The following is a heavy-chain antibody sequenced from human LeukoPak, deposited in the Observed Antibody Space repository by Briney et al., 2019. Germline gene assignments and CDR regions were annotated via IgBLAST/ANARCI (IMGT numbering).Heavy chain of an antibody. CDR1: GFILSGSW. J-gene: IGHJ6*02. V-gene: IGHV3-74*01. Sequence: PGGSLRLSCAASGFILSGSWMHWVRHAPGKGPVWVSCIRSDGGDTIYAESVKGRFTISRNNANNMLYLQMNSLRAEDTDVYYCARDAQRGMDVWGQGTTVTVSS. CDR3: ARDAQRGMDV. CDR2: IRSDGGDT.